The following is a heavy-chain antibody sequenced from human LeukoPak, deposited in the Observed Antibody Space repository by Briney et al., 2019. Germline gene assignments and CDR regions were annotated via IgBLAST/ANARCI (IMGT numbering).Heavy chain of an antibody. CDR2: ISGSGGST. V-gene: IGHV3-23*01. CDR3: AKDMDVSIYGYNFDY. Sequence: PGGSLRLSCAASGFTFSSYAMSWVRQAPGTGLEWVSVISGSGGSTVHADSVKGRFTISRDNSKNTLYLQMNSLRAEDTAVYYCAKDMDVSIYGYNFDYWGQGTLVTVP. CDR1: GFTFSSYA. D-gene: IGHD5-24*01. J-gene: IGHJ4*02.